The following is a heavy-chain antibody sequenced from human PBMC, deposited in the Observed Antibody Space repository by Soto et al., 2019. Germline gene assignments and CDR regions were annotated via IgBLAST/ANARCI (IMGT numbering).Heavy chain of an antibody. CDR3: ASDRPEGYYYYYGMDV. V-gene: IGHV3-11*01. CDR2: ISSSGSTI. Sequence: GGSLRLSCAASGFTFSDYYMSWIRQAPGKGLEWVSYISSSGSTIYYADSVKGRFTISRDNAKNSLYLQMNSLRAEDTAVYYCASDRPEGYYYYYGMDVWGQGTTVTVSS. CDR1: GFTFSDYY. J-gene: IGHJ6*02.